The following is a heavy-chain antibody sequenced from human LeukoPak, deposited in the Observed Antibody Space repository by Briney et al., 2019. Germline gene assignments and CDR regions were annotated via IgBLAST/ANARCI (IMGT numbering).Heavy chain of an antibody. CDR3: AREDGYCSGGNCYSYFDS. CDR2: IKKTGSET. D-gene: IGHD2-15*01. V-gene: IGHV3-7*01. CDR1: KFIFSNYW. J-gene: IGHJ4*02. Sequence: GGSLRLSCEASKFIFSNYWMSWVRQAPGKGLEWVAYIKKTGSETYHVDSVKGRFTITRDNTRNSVFLQMNSLRAEDTAVYYCAREDGYCSGGNCYSYFDSWGQETLVTVSS.